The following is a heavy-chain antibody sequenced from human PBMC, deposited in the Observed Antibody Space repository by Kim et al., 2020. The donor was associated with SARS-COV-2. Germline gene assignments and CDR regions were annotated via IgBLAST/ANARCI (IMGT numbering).Heavy chain of an antibody. CDR3: ARVRARYFDY. J-gene: IGHJ4*02. CDR2: NT. Sequence: NTKYSQKFQGRVTITRDTSASTAYMELSSLRSEDTAVYYCARVRARYFDYWGQGTLVTVSS. V-gene: IGHV1-3*01.